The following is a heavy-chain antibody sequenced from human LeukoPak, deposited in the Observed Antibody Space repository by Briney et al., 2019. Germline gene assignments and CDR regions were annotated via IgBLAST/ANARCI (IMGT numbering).Heavy chain of an antibody. CDR3: AREITMIVVEPEGWFDP. V-gene: IGHV3-21*01. CDR1: GFIFSTYS. J-gene: IGHJ5*02. D-gene: IGHD3-22*01. CDR2: ISSSSTYI. Sequence: GGSLRLSCAASGFIFSTYSMNWVRQAPGKGLEWVSSISSSSTYIYYADSLKGRFTISRDNAKNTLYLQMNSLRAEDTAVYYCAREITMIVVEPEGWFDPWGQGTLVTVSS.